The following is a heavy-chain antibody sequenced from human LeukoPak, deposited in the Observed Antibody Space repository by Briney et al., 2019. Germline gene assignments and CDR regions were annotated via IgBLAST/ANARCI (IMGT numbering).Heavy chain of an antibody. J-gene: IGHJ4*02. CDR3: ARRGGDGYTFGY. CDR2: IIPILGIA. CDR1: GGTFSSYA. V-gene: IGHV1-69*04. D-gene: IGHD5-24*01. Sequence: SVKVSCKASGGTFSSYAISWVRQAPGQGLEWMGRIIPILGIANYAQKFQGRVTITADKSTSTAYMELSSLRSEDTAVYYCARRGGDGYTFGYWGQGTLVTVSS.